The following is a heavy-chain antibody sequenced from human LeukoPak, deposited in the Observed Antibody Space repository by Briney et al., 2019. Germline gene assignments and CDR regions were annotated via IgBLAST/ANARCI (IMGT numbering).Heavy chain of an antibody. CDR2: IAHHGNNK. CDR3: AKDVSWSITD. J-gene: IGHJ4*02. CDR1: GFTFSSSA. D-gene: IGHD2-8*02. V-gene: IGHV3-30*02. Sequence: GGSLRLSCGPSGFTFSSSAMHGVRQGPGKGLEWVAYIAHHGNNKYYADSVKGRFTISRDNSKGSLYLQMNSLRADDTAVYYCAKDVSWSITDWGQGTLVRVSS.